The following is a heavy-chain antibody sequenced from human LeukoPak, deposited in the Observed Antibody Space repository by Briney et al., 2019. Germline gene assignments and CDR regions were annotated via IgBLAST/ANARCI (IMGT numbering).Heavy chain of an antibody. D-gene: IGHD6-13*01. CDR3: ARRASSFVDY. Sequence: PPETLSLTCTVSGGSISSSNYYWAWIRQPPGKGLEWIGSIYYVGSTYYNPSLKSRVTISVDTSRNQFSLKVNSVTAADTAVYYCARRASSFVDYWGQGTLVLVSS. V-gene: IGHV4-39*01. CDR2: IYYVGST. CDR1: GGSISSSNYY. J-gene: IGHJ4*02.